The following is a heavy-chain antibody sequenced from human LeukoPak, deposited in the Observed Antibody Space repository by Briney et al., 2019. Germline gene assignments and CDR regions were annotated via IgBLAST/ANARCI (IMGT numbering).Heavy chain of an antibody. CDR3: ARGYDYGDFPGWFDP. J-gene: IGHJ5*02. CDR2: IYYSGST. V-gene: IGHV4-59*01. Sequence: SETPSLTCTVSGGSISSYYWSWIRQPPGKGLERIGYIYYSGSTNYNPSLKRRVTISVDTTKNQFSLKLSSVTAADTAVYYCARGYDYGDFPGWFDPWGQGTLVTVSS. D-gene: IGHD4-17*01. CDR1: GGSISSYY.